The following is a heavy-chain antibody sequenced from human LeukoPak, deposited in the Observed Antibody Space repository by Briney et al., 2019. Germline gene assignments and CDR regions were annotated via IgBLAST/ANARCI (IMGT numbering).Heavy chain of an antibody. J-gene: IGHJ3*02. CDR1: GFTFSSYG. CDR2: IRYDGSNE. D-gene: IGHD3-22*01. Sequence: QVQLVESGGGVVQPGGSLRLSCAASGFTFSSYGMHWVRQAPGKGLEWVSFIRYDGSNEYYADSVKGRFTISRDNSKNTLYLQMNSLRAEDTAVYYCAKDQYYDSSGYYSWDAFDIWGQGTMVTVSS. CDR3: AKDQYYDSSGYYSWDAFDI. V-gene: IGHV3-30*02.